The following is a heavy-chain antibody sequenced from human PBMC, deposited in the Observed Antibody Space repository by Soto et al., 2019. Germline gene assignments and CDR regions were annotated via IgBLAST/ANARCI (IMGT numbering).Heavy chain of an antibody. V-gene: IGHV4-30-2*01. CDR2: IYHSGST. CDR1: GGSISSGGYS. Sequence: QLQLQESGSGLVKPSQTLSLTCAVSGGSISSGGYSWSWIRQPPGKGLECIGYIYHSGSTYYNPSLKSRFTTSLDGSKNQFSLKLSSVAAADTAGYFCATRPRGSGCVPWCRGTRVTVSS. J-gene: IGHJ5*02. D-gene: IGHD3-16*01. CDR3: ATRPRGSGCVP.